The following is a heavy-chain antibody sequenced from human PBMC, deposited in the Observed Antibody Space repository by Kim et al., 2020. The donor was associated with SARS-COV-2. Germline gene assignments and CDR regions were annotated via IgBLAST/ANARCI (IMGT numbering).Heavy chain of an antibody. V-gene: IGHV3-23*01. Sequence: GGSLRLSCAASGFTFSSYAMSWVRQAPGKGLEWVATITGGGGGTDYADSVKGHFTISRDNSKNTLYLQMSSLRAEDTAVYYCAKHFYDSRVFDYWGQGTLVT. CDR2: ITGGGGGT. J-gene: IGHJ4*02. CDR3: AKHFYDSRVFDY. D-gene: IGHD3-22*01. CDR1: GFTFSSYA.